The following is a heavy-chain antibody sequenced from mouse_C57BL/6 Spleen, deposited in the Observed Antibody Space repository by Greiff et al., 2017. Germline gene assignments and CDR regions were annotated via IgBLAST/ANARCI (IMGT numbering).Heavy chain of an antibody. J-gene: IGHJ4*01. V-gene: IGHV1-59*01. CDR3: ARRGYDYDEDYYAMDC. D-gene: IGHD2-4*01. CDR2: IDPSDSYT. Sequence: QVQLQQPGAELVRPGTSVKLSCKASGYTFTSYWMHWVKQRPGQGLEWIGVIDPSDSYTNYKQKFKGKATLTVDTSSSTAYMQLSSLTSEDSAVYYCARRGYDYDEDYYAMDCWGQGTSVTVSS. CDR1: GYTFTSYW.